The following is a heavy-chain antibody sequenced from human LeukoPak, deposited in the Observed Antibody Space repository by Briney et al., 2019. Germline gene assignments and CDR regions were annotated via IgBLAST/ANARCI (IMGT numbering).Heavy chain of an antibody. Sequence: GGSLRLSCAASGFTFSSYWMSWVRQAPGKGLEWVANIKQDGSQKYYVDSVKGRFTISRDNAKNTLYLQMNSLRAEDTAVYYCARSYYDSSGYYALFDYWGQGTLVTVSS. D-gene: IGHD3-22*01. CDR1: GFTFSSYW. V-gene: IGHV3-7*01. CDR2: IKQDGSQK. CDR3: ARSYYDSSGYYALFDY. J-gene: IGHJ4*02.